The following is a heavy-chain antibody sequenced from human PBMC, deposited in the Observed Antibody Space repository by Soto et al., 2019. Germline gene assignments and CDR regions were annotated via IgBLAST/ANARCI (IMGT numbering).Heavy chain of an antibody. CDR3: ARHPIAAAGTSYYYYYYMDV. V-gene: IGHV4-59*08. J-gene: IGHJ6*03. CDR2: IYYSGST. CDR1: GGSISSYY. D-gene: IGHD6-13*01. Sequence: SETLSLTCTVSGGSISSYYWSWIRQPPGKGLEWIGYIYYSGSTNYNPSLKSRFTISVDTSKNQFSLKLSSVTAADTAVYYCARHPIAAAGTSYYYYYYMDVWGKGTTVTVSS.